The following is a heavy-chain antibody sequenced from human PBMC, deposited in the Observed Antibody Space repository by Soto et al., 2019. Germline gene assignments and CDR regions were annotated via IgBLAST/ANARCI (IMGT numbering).Heavy chain of an antibody. CDR1: GYTFPGNY. CDR2: INPTSGGT. J-gene: IGHJ4*02. V-gene: IGHV1-2*02. CDR3: ARGYCSSSGCSHYFDY. Sequence: ASVKVSCKASGYTFPGNYMHWVRQAPGQGLEWMALINPTSGGTNYAQKFQGRVTMTWDTSISTAYMELSRLRSEDTAIYYCARGYCSSSGCSHYFDYWGEG. D-gene: IGHD2-2*01.